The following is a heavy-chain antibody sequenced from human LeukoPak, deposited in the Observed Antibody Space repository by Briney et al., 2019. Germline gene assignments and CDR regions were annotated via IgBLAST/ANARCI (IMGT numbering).Heavy chain of an antibody. J-gene: IGHJ6*04. V-gene: IGHV3-30*04. Sequence: GGSLRLSCAASGFTFSSYAMHWVRQAPGKGLKWVAVISYDGSNKYYADSVKGRFTISRDNSKNKLHLQMNSLRAEDTAVYYCARDQWFGELDYYYGMDVWGKGTTVTVSS. D-gene: IGHD3-10*01. CDR3: ARDQWFGELDYYYGMDV. CDR1: GFTFSSYA. CDR2: ISYDGSNK.